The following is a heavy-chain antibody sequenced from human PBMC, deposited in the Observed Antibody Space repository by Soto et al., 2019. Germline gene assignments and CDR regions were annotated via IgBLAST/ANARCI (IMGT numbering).Heavy chain of an antibody. D-gene: IGHD3-16*02. J-gene: IGHJ6*02. V-gene: IGHV3-33*01. CDR3: ARVDYVWGSYRPDYYYYGMDV. CDR1: GFTFSSFG. Sequence: PGGPLRLSCAASGFTFSSFGMHWVRQGPGKGLGWVAVIWYDGSNKYYADSVKGRFTISRDNSKNTLYLQMNSLRAEDTAVYYCARVDYVWGSYRPDYYYYGMDVWGQGTTVTVSS. CDR2: IWYDGSNK.